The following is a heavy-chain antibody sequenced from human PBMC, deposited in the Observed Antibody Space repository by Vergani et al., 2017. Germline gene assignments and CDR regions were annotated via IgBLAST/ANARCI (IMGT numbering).Heavy chain of an antibody. CDR1: GGSFSGYY. CDR2: INHSGST. J-gene: IGHJ6*02. D-gene: IGHD1-20*01. Sequence: QVQLQQWGAGLLKPSETLSLTCAVYGGSFSGYYWSWIRQPPGXGLEWIGEINHSGSTNYNPSLKSRVTISVDTSKNQFSLRRSSVTAADTAVYYCASWADGLTGTGYYYYYGMDVWGQGTTVTVSS. CDR3: ASWADGLTGTGYYYYYGMDV. V-gene: IGHV4-34*01.